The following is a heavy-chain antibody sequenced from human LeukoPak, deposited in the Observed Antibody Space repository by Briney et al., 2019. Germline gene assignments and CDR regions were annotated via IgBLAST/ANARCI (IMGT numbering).Heavy chain of an antibody. CDR1: GYTFTSYG. Sequence: GASVKVSCKASGYTFTSYGISWVRQAPGQGLEWMGWISAYNGNTNYAQKLQGRVTMTTDTSASTAYMELSSLRSEDTAVYYCARAWDPYYYDSSGYYDYWGQGTLVTVSS. V-gene: IGHV1-18*01. D-gene: IGHD3-22*01. CDR2: ISAYNGNT. J-gene: IGHJ4*02. CDR3: ARAWDPYYYDSSGYYDY.